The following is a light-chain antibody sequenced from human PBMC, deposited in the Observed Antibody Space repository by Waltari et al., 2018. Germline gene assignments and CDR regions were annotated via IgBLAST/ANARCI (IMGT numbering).Light chain of an antibody. V-gene: IGKV3-11*01. J-gene: IGKJ5*01. CDR1: QYINSD. CDR2: DAS. Sequence: DIVLTQSPATLSLSPGERATLSCRASQYINSDLAWYQQKPGQARRRFVYDASNRATGIPARVSGSGSGTDFTLTISSLDPEDSAVYYCAQRNDWPITFGQGTRVEIK. CDR3: AQRNDWPIT.